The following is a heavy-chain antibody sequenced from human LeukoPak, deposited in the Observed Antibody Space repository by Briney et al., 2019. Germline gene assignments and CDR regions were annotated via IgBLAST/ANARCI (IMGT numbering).Heavy chain of an antibody. J-gene: IGHJ4*02. V-gene: IGHV4-59*01. CDR1: GGSISSYY. CDR3: TRDLGYSYGYVY. D-gene: IGHD5-18*01. CDR2: IYYSGST. Sequence: SETLSLTCTVSGGSISSYYWSWIRQPPGKGLEWIGYIYYSGSTNYNPSLKSRVTISVDTSKNQFSLKLSSVTAADTAEYYCTRDLGYSYGYVYWGQGTLVTVSS.